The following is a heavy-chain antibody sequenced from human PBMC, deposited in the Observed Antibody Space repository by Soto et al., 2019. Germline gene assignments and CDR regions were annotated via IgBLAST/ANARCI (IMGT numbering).Heavy chain of an antibody. CDR3: ARDSRNYAEFDY. V-gene: IGHV4-59*01. Sequence: SETLSLTCTVSGGSISSYYWSWIRQPPGKGLEWIGYIYYSGSTNYNPSLKSRVTISVDTSKNQFSLKLSSVTAADTAVYYCARDSRNYAEFDYWGQGTLVTVSS. D-gene: IGHD1-7*01. CDR1: GGSISSYY. J-gene: IGHJ4*02. CDR2: IYYSGST.